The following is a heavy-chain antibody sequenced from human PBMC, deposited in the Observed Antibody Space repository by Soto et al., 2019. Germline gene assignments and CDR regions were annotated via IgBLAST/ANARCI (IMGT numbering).Heavy chain of an antibody. J-gene: IGHJ6*02. D-gene: IGHD2-15*01. CDR3: GSSAKDWHYYYGMDV. Sequence: SETLSLTCTVSGGSISSYYWSWIRQPAGKGMEWIGRIYTSGSTTYNPSLKRRVTMSVDTPTTQFSRRLSSVTAAATAVNYCGSSAKDWHYYYGMDVWGHGTTVTVSS. V-gene: IGHV4-4*07. CDR2: IYTSGST. CDR1: GGSISSYY.